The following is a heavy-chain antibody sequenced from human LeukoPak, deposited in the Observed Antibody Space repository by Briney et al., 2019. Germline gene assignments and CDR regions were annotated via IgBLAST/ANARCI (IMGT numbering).Heavy chain of an antibody. Sequence: GESLKISCAAPGFTFSSYAMHWVRQAPGKGLEWVAVISYDGSNKYYADSVKGRFTISRDNSKNTLYLQMNSLRAEDTAVYYCARDIGQIVGATLAWGQGTLVTVSS. CDR2: ISYDGSNK. D-gene: IGHD1-26*01. J-gene: IGHJ5*02. CDR3: ARDIGQIVGATLA. V-gene: IGHV3-30*04. CDR1: GFTFSSYA.